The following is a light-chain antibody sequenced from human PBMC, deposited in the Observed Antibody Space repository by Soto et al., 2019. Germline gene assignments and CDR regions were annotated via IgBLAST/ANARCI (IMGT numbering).Light chain of an antibody. CDR3: HQANSFPFP. Sequence: DIQMTQSPSSVSASVGDRVTITCRASQGISSRLAWYQRKPGKAPELLIYAASSLQSGVPSRFSGSRSGTEFTLTISSLEPEAFAPYYCHQANSFPFPFGHGTKVDIK. CDR2: AAS. V-gene: IGKV1-12*01. J-gene: IGKJ3*01. CDR1: QGISSR.